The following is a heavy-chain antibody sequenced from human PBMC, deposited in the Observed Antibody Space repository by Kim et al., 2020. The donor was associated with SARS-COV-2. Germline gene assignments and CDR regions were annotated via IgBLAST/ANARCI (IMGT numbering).Heavy chain of an antibody. Sequence: SETLSLTCTVSGGSISSSSYYWGWIRQPPGKGLEWIGSIYYSGSTYYNPSLKSLVTISVDTSKNQFSLKLSSVTAADTAVYYCARLLVRGPRSWAFDIWGQGRMVTVSS. CDR3: ARLLVRGPRSWAFDI. V-gene: IGHV4-39*01. CDR2: IYYSGST. J-gene: IGHJ3*02. D-gene: IGHD3-10*01. CDR1: GGSISSSSYY.